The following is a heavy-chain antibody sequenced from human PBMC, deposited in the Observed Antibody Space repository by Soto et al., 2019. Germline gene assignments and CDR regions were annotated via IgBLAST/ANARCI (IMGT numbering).Heavy chain of an antibody. Sequence: GGSLRLSCAASGFTFSSYGMHWVRQAPGKGLEWVAVIWYDGSNKYYADSVKGRFTISRDNSKNTLYLQMNSLRAEDTAVYYCARSHMVRGVIRGYYGMDVRGQGTTVTGSS. CDR3: ARSHMVRGVIRGYYGMDV. V-gene: IGHV3-33*01. D-gene: IGHD3-10*01. CDR2: IWYDGSNK. CDR1: GFTFSSYG. J-gene: IGHJ6*02.